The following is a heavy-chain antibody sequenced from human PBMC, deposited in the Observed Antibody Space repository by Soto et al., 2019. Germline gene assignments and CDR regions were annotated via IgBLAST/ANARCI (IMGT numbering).Heavy chain of an antibody. CDR3: ARADSSSWFLFDY. V-gene: IGHV3-53*01. D-gene: IGHD6-13*01. J-gene: IGHJ4*02. CDR2: IYSDGST. Sequence: AGGSLRLSCAASGFTVNSNYMSWVRQAPGKGLEWVSVIYSDGSTYYADSVKGRFTISRDNSKNTLYLQMNSLRAEDTAVFYCARADSSSWFLFDYWGQGTLVTVSS. CDR1: GFTVNSNY.